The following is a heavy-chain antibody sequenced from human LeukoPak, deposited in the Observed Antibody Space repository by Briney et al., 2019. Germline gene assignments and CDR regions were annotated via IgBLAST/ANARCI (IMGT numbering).Heavy chain of an antibody. V-gene: IGHV3-48*03. CDR3: ASRPHYYGSGSGAFDI. D-gene: IGHD3-10*01. CDR1: GFTFSSYE. CDR2: ISSSGSTV. J-gene: IGHJ3*02. Sequence: PGGSLRLSCAASGFTFSSYEMNWVRQAPGKGLEWVSYISSSGSTVHYADSVKGRFSISRDNAKKSLFLKMNSLRAEDTAVYYCASRPHYYGSGSGAFDIWGQGTKVSVSS.